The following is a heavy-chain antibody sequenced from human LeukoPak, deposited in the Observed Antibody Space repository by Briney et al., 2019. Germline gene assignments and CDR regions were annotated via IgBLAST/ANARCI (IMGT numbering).Heavy chain of an antibody. Sequence: SETLSLTCAVYGGSFSGYYWSWIRQPPGKGLEWIGEINHSGSTNYNPSLKSRVTISVDTSKNQFSLKLSSVTAADTAVYFCARNSGDNDFDYWGQGTLVTVSS. CDR1: GGSFSGYY. CDR3: ARNSGDNDFDY. V-gene: IGHV4-34*01. CDR2: INHSGST. D-gene: IGHD4-17*01. J-gene: IGHJ4*02.